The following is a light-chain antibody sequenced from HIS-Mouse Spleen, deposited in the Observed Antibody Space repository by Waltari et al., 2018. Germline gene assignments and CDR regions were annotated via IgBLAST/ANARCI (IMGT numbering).Light chain of an antibody. CDR1: SSNIGSNT. CDR2: SNN. V-gene: IGLV1-44*01. CDR3: AAWDDSLNGWV. Sequence: QSVLTQPPSASGTPGQGVTISCSGRSSNIGSNTVHWYQQLPGTAPKLLIYSNNQRPSGVPDRFSGSKSGTSASLAISGLQSEDEADYYCAAWDDSLNGWVFGGGTKLTVL. J-gene: IGLJ3*02.